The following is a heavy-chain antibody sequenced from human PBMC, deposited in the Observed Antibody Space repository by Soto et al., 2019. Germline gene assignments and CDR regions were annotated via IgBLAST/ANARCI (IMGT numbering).Heavy chain of an antibody. Sequence: QVHLVESGGGLVKPGGSLRLSCAASGFTLSDFYMSWIRQAPGKGLELVSYISSSGRTIFYADSVRGRFTISRDNAENSLYLQMNSLRAEDTALYYCARNSEHFDYWGQGTLVTVSS. V-gene: IGHV3-11*01. J-gene: IGHJ4*02. CDR2: ISSSGRTI. CDR3: ARNSEHFDY. CDR1: GFTLSDFY. D-gene: IGHD1-26*01.